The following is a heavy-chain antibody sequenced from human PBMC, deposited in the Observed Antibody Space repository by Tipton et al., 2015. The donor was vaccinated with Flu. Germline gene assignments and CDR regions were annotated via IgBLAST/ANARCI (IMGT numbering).Heavy chain of an antibody. Sequence: TLSLTCTVSGGSIISNTYYWGWIRQPPGKGLEWIGYIYYSGSTNYNPSLKSRVTISVDTSKNQFSLKLSSVTAADTAVYYCARLGQNDFYYGGKGGSWFDPWGQGTLVTVSS. CDR2: IYYSGST. D-gene: IGHD4-23*01. J-gene: IGHJ5*02. V-gene: IGHV4-61*05. CDR3: ARLGQNDFYYGGKGGSWFDP. CDR1: GGSIISNTYY.